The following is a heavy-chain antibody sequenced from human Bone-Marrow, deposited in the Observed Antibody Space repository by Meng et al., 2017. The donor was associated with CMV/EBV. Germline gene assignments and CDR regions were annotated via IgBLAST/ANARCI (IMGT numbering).Heavy chain of an antibody. J-gene: IGHJ6*01. D-gene: IGHD5-24*01. V-gene: IGHV1-69*05. CDR3: AREWLQSLYYYGMDV. Sequence: SVKVSCKASGGTFSSYAISWVRQAPGQGLEWMGGIIPIFGTANYAQKFQGRVTITTDESTSTAYMELSSLRSEDTAVYYCAREWLQSLYYYGMDVWGQGTTVTGSS. CDR2: IIPIFGTA. CDR1: GGTFSSYA.